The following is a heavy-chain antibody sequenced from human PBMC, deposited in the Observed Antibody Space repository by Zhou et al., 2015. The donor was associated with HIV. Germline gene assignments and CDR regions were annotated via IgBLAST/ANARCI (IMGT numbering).Heavy chain of an antibody. Sequence: QVQLVQSGAEVKKPGSSVKVSCKASGGTFSSYAISWVRQAPGQGLEWMGGIIPIFGTANYAQKFQGRVTITADESTSTAYMELSSLRSEDTAVYYCARVEEVGATTRHLLGFQHWGQGTLVTVSS. CDR3: ARVEEVGATTRHLLGFQH. V-gene: IGHV1-69*01. D-gene: IGHD1-26*01. CDR1: GGTFSSYA. CDR2: IIPIFGTA. J-gene: IGHJ1*01.